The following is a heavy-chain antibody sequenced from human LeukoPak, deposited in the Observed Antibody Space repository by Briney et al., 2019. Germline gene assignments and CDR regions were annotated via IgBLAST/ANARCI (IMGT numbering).Heavy chain of an antibody. Sequence: SETLSLTCTVSGGSISSYYWSWIRQPPGKGLEWIGYIYYSGSTNYNPSLKSRVTISVDTSKNQFSLKLSSVTAADTAVYYCARAPPGLKLGRTYYFDYWGQGTLVTVSS. D-gene: IGHD7-27*01. CDR1: GGSISSYY. V-gene: IGHV4-59*01. CDR3: ARAPPGLKLGRTYYFDY. J-gene: IGHJ4*02. CDR2: IYYSGST.